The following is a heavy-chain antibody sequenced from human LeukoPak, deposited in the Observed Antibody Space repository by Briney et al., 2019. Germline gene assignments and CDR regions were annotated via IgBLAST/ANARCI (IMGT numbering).Heavy chain of an antibody. CDR1: GGSISSYY. Sequence: SETLSLTCTVSGGSISSYYWSWIRLPPGKGLEWIGYLSKSGNTNYSPSLKSRVTIFGDTSKNQFFLKLSSVTAADTAVYYCARARYVNSFYAFDIWGQGTVVTVSS. D-gene: IGHD3-9*01. V-gene: IGHV4-59*01. J-gene: IGHJ3*02. CDR3: ARARYVNSFYAFDI. CDR2: LSKSGNT.